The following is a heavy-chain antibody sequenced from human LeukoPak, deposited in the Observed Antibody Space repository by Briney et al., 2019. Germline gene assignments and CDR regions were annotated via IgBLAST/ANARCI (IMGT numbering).Heavy chain of an antibody. CDR3: ARGGYYYMDV. J-gene: IGHJ6*03. CDR2: IFHNGNT. V-gene: IGHV4-59*01. Sequence: PSEILSLTCTVSDGSISPYYWSWIRQPLGKGLEWIAYIFHNGNTNYNPSLKSRVTISLDTSKKQFSLKVSSLTAADTAVYYCARGGYYYMDVWGKGTTVTVSS. CDR1: DGSISPYY.